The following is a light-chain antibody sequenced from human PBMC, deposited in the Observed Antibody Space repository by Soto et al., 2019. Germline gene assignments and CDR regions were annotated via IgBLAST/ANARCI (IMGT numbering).Light chain of an antibody. CDR1: QGISNY. CDR2: AAS. Sequence: DIQMTQSPSSLSASVGDRVTITCRASQGISNYLAWYQQKPGKVPKLLIYAASTLRAGVPSRLSGSGSGTDFTLTISSLQHEDVAPYYCKKDNSAPPVTFGPGTKVDIQ. J-gene: IGKJ3*01. V-gene: IGKV1-27*01. CDR3: KKDNSAPPVT.